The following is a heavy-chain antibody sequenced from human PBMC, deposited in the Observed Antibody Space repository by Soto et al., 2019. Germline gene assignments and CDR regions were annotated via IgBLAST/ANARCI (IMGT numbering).Heavy chain of an antibody. J-gene: IGHJ4*02. CDR2: ISFNGIDK. Sequence: QMQLVESGGGVLQPGTSLKLSCVTSGFTFTDHGIHWVRQAPGKGLEWVADISFNGIDKWYQDSVEGRFIIFRDNFKGTAYPQMNALTFEDTAMYYCGSGEGRNGHDTRFEYWGQGTLVTVSS. V-gene: IGHV3-30*03. CDR3: GSGEGRNGHDTRFEY. D-gene: IGHD5-12*01. CDR1: GFTFTDHG.